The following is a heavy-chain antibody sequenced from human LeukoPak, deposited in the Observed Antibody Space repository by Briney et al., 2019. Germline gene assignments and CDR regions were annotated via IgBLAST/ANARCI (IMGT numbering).Heavy chain of an antibody. Sequence: SVKVSCKASGDTFSSYAISWVRQAPGQGLEWMGGIIPIFGTANYAQKFQGRVTITADESTSTAYMELSSLRSEDTAVYYCATYGGNVAFDIWGQGTMVTVSS. CDR2: IIPIFGTA. V-gene: IGHV1-69*13. CDR3: ATYGGNVAFDI. CDR1: GDTFSSYA. J-gene: IGHJ3*02. D-gene: IGHD4-23*01.